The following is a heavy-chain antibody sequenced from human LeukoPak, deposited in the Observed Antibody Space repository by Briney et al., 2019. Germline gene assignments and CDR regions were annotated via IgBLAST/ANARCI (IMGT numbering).Heavy chain of an antibody. J-gene: IGHJ6*03. CDR2: INHSGST. D-gene: IGHD2-2*01. CDR3: ARRGCSSTSCSGDYYYYMDV. V-gene: IGHV4-34*01. Sequence: SETLSLTCAVYGGSFSGYYWSWIRQPPGKGLEWIGEINHSGSTNYNQSLKSRVTISVDTSKNQFSLKLSSVTDADTAVYYCARRGCSSTSCSGDYYYYMDVWGKGTTVTVSS. CDR1: GGSFSGYY.